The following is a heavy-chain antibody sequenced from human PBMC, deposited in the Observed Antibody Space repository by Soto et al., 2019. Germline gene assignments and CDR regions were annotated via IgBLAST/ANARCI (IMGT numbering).Heavy chain of an antibody. V-gene: IGHV3-33*01. J-gene: IGHJ3*01. Sequence: QVQLVEAGGGVVQPGRSLRLSCEVSGFTFRSCGMHWVRQAPGKGLEWVAVLWYDGRTRYYADSVKGRFSISRDDSTNTLYLQMNSLRVEDTALYYCVRDVGDPAEVRNDAFDFWGQGTMVSVSS. CDR2: LWYDGRTR. CDR3: VRDVGDPAEVRNDAFDF. CDR1: GFTFRSCG.